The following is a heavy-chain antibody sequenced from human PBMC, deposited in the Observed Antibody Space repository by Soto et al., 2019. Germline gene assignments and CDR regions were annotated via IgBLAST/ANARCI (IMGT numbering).Heavy chain of an antibody. V-gene: IGHV1-18*01. CDR1: GYTFTSYG. D-gene: IGHD1-1*01. Sequence: QVHLVQSGAEVKKPGASVKVSCKASGYTFTSYGITWVRQAPGQGLEWMGWISAHNGNTDYAQQLQGRVIVTRDTSTSTAYMELRSLISDYTAVYYCARWRYGDYWGQGALVTVSS. J-gene: IGHJ4*02. CDR2: ISAHNGNT. CDR3: ARWRYGDY.